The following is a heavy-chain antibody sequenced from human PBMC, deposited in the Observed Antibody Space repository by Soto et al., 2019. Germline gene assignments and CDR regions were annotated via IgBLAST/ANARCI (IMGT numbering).Heavy chain of an antibody. Sequence: QVQLVQSGAEVKKPGSSVRVSCKASGVPFSTLAISWVRQAPGQGLEWMGGITPLFGTPNYAQKFHGRLIVPADRSTRTAYMELSGLTSDDTALYFCARGVLITGASGINDYGLDVWGQGTTVIVSS. V-gene: IGHV1-69*06. D-gene: IGHD3-10*01. CDR3: ARGVLITGASGINDYGLDV. J-gene: IGHJ6*02. CDR2: ITPLFGTP. CDR1: GVPFSTLA.